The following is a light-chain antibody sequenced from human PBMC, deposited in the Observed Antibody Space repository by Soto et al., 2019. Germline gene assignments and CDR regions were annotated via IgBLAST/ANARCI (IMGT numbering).Light chain of an antibody. J-gene: IGLJ3*02. Sequence: QAVVTQEPSLTVSPGGTVTLTCGSSTGAVTSGHYPFWFQQKPGQAPRTLIYDTSNKPSWTPARFSGSLLGGKAALTLSGAQPVDEADYYCLLSYSGARVFGGGTQLTVL. CDR2: DTS. CDR3: LLSYSGARV. CDR1: TGAVTSGHY. V-gene: IGLV7-46*01.